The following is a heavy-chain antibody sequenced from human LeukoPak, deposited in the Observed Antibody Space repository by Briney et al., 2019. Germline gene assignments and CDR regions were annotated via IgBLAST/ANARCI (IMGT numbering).Heavy chain of an antibody. CDR2: ISQDGGEK. CDR1: AGFSFSDYW. Sequence: GGSLRLSCAASAGFSFSDYWMNWVRPAPGKGLGWVAIISQDGGEKLYEDSVKGRFTISRDNAKSSLYLQINSLRAEDTAVYYCVGGIGWQPDYWGQGTLVTVSS. J-gene: IGHJ4*02. CDR3: VGGIGWQPDY. D-gene: IGHD6-19*01. V-gene: IGHV3-7*03.